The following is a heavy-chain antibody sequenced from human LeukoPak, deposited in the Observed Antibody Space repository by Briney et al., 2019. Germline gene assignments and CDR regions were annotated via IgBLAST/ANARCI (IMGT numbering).Heavy chain of an antibody. J-gene: IGHJ4*02. CDR2: SYYSGTT. CDR3: ARQLAHVDC. Sequence: SETLSLTCSVSGGSVINYYWTWIRQPPGKRLEWLGYSYYSGTTNYNPSLNSRVSILVDTSKNQFSLKLTSVTAADTAVYYCARQLAHVDCWGWGILVTVSS. V-gene: IGHV4-59*08. CDR1: GGSVINYY.